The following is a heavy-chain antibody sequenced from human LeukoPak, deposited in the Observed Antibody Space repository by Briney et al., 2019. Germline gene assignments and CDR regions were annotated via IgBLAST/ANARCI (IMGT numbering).Heavy chain of an antibody. CDR3: AHREGYDSSGYHPYFDY. CDR2: LYWNDDK. D-gene: IGHD3-22*01. J-gene: IGHJ4*02. CDR1: GFSLSTSGVG. Sequence: SGPTLVKPTQTLTLTCTFSGFSLSTSGVGVGWIRQPPGKALERLALLYWNDDKRYSPSLKSRLTITKDTSKNQVVLTMTNMDPVDTATYYCAHREGYDSSGYHPYFDYWGQGTLVTVSS. V-gene: IGHV2-5*01.